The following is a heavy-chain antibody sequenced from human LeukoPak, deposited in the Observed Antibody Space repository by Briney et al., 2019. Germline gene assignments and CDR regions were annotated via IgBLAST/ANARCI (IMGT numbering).Heavy chain of an antibody. Sequence: GGSLRLSCAASGITVSNNYMSWVRQAPGKGLEWVSVIYSGGGTNYADSVKGRFTISRDNSKNTLYLQMNSLRAEDAAVYYCARDPPGIAAAGTGGWGQGTLVTVSS. V-gene: IGHV3-66*01. D-gene: IGHD6-13*01. J-gene: IGHJ4*02. CDR1: GITVSNNY. CDR2: IYSGGGT. CDR3: ARDPPGIAAAGTGG.